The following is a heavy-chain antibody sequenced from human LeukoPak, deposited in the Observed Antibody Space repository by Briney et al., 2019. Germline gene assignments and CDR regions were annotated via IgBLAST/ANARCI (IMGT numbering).Heavy chain of an antibody. CDR2: IKQDGSEK. V-gene: IGHV3-7*01. J-gene: IGHJ4*02. Sequence: GGSLRLSCAASGFTFSSYWMSWVRQAPGKGLEWVANIKQDGSEKYYVDSVKGRFTISRDNAKNSLYLQMNSLRAEDTAVYYCVAPITMVRGVIEWADYWGQGTLVTVSS. D-gene: IGHD3-10*01. CDR1: GFTFSSYW. CDR3: VAPITMVRGVIEWADY.